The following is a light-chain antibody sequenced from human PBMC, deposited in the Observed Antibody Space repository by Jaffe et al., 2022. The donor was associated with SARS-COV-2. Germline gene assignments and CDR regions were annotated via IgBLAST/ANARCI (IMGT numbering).Light chain of an antibody. CDR2: KAS. V-gene: IGKV1-5*03. CDR1: QSVNIW. J-gene: IGKJ4*01. Sequence: DIQMTQSPSTLSASVGDRVTITCRASQSVNIWLAWYQQKPGKAPKFLIYKASGLESGVPSRFSGSGSGTEFTLTISSLQPDDFATYYCQQYNSFPLTFGGGTKVEIK. CDR3: QQYNSFPLT.